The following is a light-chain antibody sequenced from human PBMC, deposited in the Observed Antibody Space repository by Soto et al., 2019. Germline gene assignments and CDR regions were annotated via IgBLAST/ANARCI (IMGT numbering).Light chain of an antibody. CDR1: QTISSW. J-gene: IGKJ1*01. CDR3: LQEHDDSWT. V-gene: IGKV1-5*03. CDR2: EAS. Sequence: DIQMTQSPSTRSGSVGDRVTITCRASQTISSWLAWYQKKPGKDPKILIYEASTLKSGVPSRFSGSGSGTEFNLTISRLQTDDFATYECLQEHDDSWTFGQGTKFDIK.